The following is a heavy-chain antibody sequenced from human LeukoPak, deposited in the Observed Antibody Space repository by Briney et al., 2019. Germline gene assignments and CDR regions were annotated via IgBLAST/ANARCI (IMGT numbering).Heavy chain of an antibody. J-gene: IGHJ4*02. V-gene: IGHV4-59*01. CDR2: IYDSGST. D-gene: IGHD6-13*01. CDR1: GASINSYY. Sequence: SETLSLTCTVSGASINSYYWSSIRQPPRKGLEWLGCIYDSGSTDYNPSLKSRVTISVDTSKNQFSLKLTSVTAADTAMYYCARTSSSWLWGQGTLVTVSS. CDR3: ARTSSSWL.